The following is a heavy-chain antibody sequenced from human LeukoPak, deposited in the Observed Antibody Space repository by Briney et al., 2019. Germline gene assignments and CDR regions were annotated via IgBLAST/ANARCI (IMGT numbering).Heavy chain of an antibody. CDR1: GFTFSSYG. D-gene: IGHD3-16*02. Sequence: AGGSLRLSCAASGFTFSSYGMSWVRQAPGKGLEWVSAISGSGGSTYYADSVKGRFTISRDNSKNTLYLQMNSLRAEDTAVYYCAKTMGRLGELSLWPCDVWGKGTTVTISS. V-gene: IGHV3-23*01. J-gene: IGHJ6*04. CDR2: ISGSGGST. CDR3: AKTMGRLGELSLWPCDV.